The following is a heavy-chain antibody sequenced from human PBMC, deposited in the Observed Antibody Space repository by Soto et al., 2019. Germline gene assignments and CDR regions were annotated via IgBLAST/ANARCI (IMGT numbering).Heavy chain of an antibody. CDR2: ISSSSSYI. D-gene: IGHD6-6*01. CDR1: GFTFSSYS. CDR3: ARLTASSSGYYYYYMDV. J-gene: IGHJ6*03. Sequence: GGSLRLSCAASGFTFSSYSMNWVRQAPGKGLEWVSSISSSSSYIYYADSVKGRFTISRDNAKNSLYLQMNSLRAEDTAVYYCARLTASSSGYYYYYMDVWGKGTTVTVSS. V-gene: IGHV3-21*01.